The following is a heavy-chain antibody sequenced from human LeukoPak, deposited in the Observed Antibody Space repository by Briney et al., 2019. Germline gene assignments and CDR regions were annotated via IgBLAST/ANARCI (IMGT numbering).Heavy chain of an antibody. Sequence: GASVKVSCKASGYTFTSYGISWVRQAPGQGLEWMGWISAYNGNTNYAQKLQGRVTMTTGTSTSTAYMELRSLRSDDTAVYYCARSVERRVYGSGSYPPDYWGQGTLVTVSS. CDR3: ARSVERRVYGSGSYPPDY. V-gene: IGHV1-18*01. J-gene: IGHJ4*02. CDR2: ISAYNGNT. D-gene: IGHD3-10*01. CDR1: GYTFTSYG.